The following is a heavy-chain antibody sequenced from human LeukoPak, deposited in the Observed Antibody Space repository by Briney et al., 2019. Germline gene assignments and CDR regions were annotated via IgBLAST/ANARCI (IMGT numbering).Heavy chain of an antibody. CDR3: ASAYYYYGSGSYFTGQMDV. CDR2: IYSGGST. V-gene: IGHV3-53*01. D-gene: IGHD3-10*01. CDR1: GFTFSSFA. J-gene: IGHJ6*04. Sequence: GGSLRLSCAASGFTFSSFAMSWVRQAPGKVLEWVSVIYSGGSTYYADSVKGRFTISRDNYKNTLYLQMNSLRAEDTAVYYCASAYYYYGSGSYFTGQMDVWGKGTTVTISS.